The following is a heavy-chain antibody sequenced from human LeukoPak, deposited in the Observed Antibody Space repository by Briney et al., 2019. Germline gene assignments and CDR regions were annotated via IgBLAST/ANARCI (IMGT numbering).Heavy chain of an antibody. J-gene: IGHJ4*02. V-gene: IGHV3-23*01. CDR2: ISGSGGST. D-gene: IGHD6-19*01. CDR1: GFTFSSYA. Sequence: GGSLRLSCAASGFTFSSYAMSWVRQAPGEGLEWVSVISGSGGSTYYADSVKGRFTISRDNSKNTLYLQMNSLRAEDTAVYYCAKTTIEGSGWTPFDYWGQGTLVTVSS. CDR3: AKTTIEGSGWTPFDY.